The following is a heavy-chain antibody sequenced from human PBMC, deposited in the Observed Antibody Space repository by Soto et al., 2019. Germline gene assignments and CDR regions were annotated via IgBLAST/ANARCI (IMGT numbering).Heavy chain of an antibody. CDR1: EFTFRSYA. V-gene: IGHV3-23*01. D-gene: IGHD2-15*01. Sequence: LRLPWAASEFTFRSYAMSWIRQAPGKGLEWVSAISGSGGSTYYADSVKGRFTISRDNSKNTLYLQMNSLRAEDTAVYYCVREPRYCSGGSCSIMGDAFDIWGQGTMVTVSS. CDR3: VREPRYCSGGSCSIMGDAFDI. CDR2: ISGSGGST. J-gene: IGHJ3*02.